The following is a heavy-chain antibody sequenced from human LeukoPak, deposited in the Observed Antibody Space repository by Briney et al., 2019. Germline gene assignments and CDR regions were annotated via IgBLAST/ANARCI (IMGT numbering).Heavy chain of an antibody. V-gene: IGHV4-59*08. Sequence: PSETLSLTCTVSGDSISSYYWSWIRQPPGKGLEWIGYISYSGSTSYNPSLKSRVTISVDTSKNQFSLKLSSVTAADTAVYYCARGEDYYDQWYFDYWGQGTLVTVSS. CDR3: ARGEDYYDQWYFDY. CDR1: GDSISSYY. D-gene: IGHD3-22*01. CDR2: ISYSGST. J-gene: IGHJ4*02.